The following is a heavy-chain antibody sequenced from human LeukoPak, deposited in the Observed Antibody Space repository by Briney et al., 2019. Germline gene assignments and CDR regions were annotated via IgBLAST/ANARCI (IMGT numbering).Heavy chain of an antibody. D-gene: IGHD2-8*01. V-gene: IGHV1-69*05. Sequence: GASVKVSCKASGGTFSSYTISWVRQAPGQGLEWMGRIIPIFGTANYAQKFQGRVTITTDESTSTAYMELSSLRSEDTAVYYCARAQYCTNGVCYYPLFDYWGQGTLVTVSS. J-gene: IGHJ4*02. CDR3: ARAQYCTNGVCYYPLFDY. CDR2: IIPIFGTA. CDR1: GGTFSSYT.